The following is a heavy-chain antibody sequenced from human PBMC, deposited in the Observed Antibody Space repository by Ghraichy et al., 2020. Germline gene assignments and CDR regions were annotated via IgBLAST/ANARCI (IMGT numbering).Heavy chain of an antibody. Sequence: GESLNISCVASGFTLSSYGIHWVRQAPGKGLEWVAVIWYDGSNKYYADSVKGRFTISRDIFKNTVYLQMNSLRAEDTAVYYCVRDFDDSSGFKWGQGTLVTVSS. CDR3: VRDFDDSSGFK. D-gene: IGHD3-22*01. CDR1: GFTLSSYG. V-gene: IGHV3-33*01. J-gene: IGHJ4*02. CDR2: IWYDGSNK.